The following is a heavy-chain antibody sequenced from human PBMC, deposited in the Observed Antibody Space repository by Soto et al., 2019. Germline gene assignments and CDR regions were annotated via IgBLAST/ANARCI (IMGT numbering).Heavy chain of an antibody. CDR2: TYYRSKWYN. Sequence: QVQLQQSGPGLVKPSQTLSLTCVISGDSVSSNSVGWHWIRQSPSRGLEWLGRTYYRSKWYNDYALSVKSRITINSDTSKNQFALQLNSVTPEDTAVYYCARNRNWGIDYWGQGTLVTVSS. J-gene: IGHJ4*02. CDR3: ARNRNWGIDY. D-gene: IGHD7-27*01. CDR1: GDSVSSNSVG. V-gene: IGHV6-1*01.